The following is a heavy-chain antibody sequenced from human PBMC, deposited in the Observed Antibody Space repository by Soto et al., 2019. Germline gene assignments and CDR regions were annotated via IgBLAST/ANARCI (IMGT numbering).Heavy chain of an antibody. D-gene: IGHD6-19*01. J-gene: IGHJ4*02. CDR3: ARVYGSGWTRFDY. Sequence: GGSLRLSCAASGFTFSSYSMNWVRQAPGKGLEWVAVISYDGSNKYYADSVKGRFTISRDNSKNTLYLQMNSLRAEDTAVYYCARVYGSGWTRFDYWGQGTLVTVSS. CDR1: GFTFSSYS. V-gene: IGHV3-30*03. CDR2: ISYDGSNK.